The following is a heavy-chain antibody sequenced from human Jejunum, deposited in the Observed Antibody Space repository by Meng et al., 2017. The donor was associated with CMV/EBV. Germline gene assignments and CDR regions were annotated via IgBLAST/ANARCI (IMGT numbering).Heavy chain of an antibody. D-gene: IGHD3-22*01. V-gene: IGHV7-4-1*02. Sequence: QVQLVQSGSELKKPGALVKVSCKAAGYTFTNYAINWVRQAPGQGLEWMGWINNHTGNPTYGQGFTGRFVLSSDTSVSTANLQISSLKAEDTAVYYCARGGPYPDSSGFHWYFDLWGRGTLVTVS. CDR3: ARGGPYPDSSGFHWYFDL. CDR1: GYTFTNYA. J-gene: IGHJ2*01. CDR2: INNHTGNP.